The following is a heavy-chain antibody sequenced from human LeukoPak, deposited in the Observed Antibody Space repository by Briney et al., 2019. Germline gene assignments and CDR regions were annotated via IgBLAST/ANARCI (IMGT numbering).Heavy chain of an antibody. J-gene: IGHJ5*02. CDR1: GASISSYY. CDR3: ARHPLKPYVSDWFDP. CDR2: GSTSGTT. V-gene: IGHV4-4*07. Sequence: KPSETLSLTCTVSGASISSYYWSWIRQPAGKGLEWIGRGSTSGTTHHNPSLKSRVTISVDTSKSQFSLRLSSVTAADTAVYYCARHPLKPYVSDWFDPWGQGTLVTVSS. D-gene: IGHD3-10*02.